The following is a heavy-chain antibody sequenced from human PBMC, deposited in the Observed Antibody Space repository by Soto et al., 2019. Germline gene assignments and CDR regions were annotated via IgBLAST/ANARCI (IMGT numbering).Heavy chain of an antibody. CDR2: IDGSGGST. CDR1: GFTFSTHG. Sequence: PGGSLRLSCAASGFTFSTHGMSWVRQAPGKGLDWVSAIDGSGGSTYYADSVKGRFTISRDNSKNTLYLQMNSLRAEDTAVYYCARDYCSSTSCYYYYYYYGMDVWGQGTTVTVSS. CDR3: ARDYCSSTSCYYYYYYYGMDV. J-gene: IGHJ6*02. D-gene: IGHD2-2*01. V-gene: IGHV3-23*01.